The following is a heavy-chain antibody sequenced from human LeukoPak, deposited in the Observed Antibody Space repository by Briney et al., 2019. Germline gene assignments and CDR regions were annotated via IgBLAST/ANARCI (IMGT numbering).Heavy chain of an antibody. J-gene: IGHJ3*02. V-gene: IGHV4-4*07. CDR1: SGSINDFY. Sequence: SETLSLTCTASSGSINDFYWSWIRQPAGKGLERIGRIFTDGSTAYNPSLQSRLTMSIDMSKNQFSLRLTSVTAADTAVYYCARRSPIIAAGDAYDIWGQGTLATVSS. D-gene: IGHD6-13*01. CDR2: IFTDGST. CDR3: ARRSPIIAAGDAYDI.